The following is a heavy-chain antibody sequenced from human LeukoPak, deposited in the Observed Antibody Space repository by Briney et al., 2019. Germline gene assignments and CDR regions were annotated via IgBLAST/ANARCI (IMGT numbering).Heavy chain of an antibody. V-gene: IGHV1-2*02. Sequence: GASVKVSCKASGYTFTGYYMHWVRQAPGQGLEWMGWINPNSGGTNYAQKFQGRVTMTRDTSISTAYMELSRLRSGDTAVYYCARGIAAASSSIIMFDPWGQGTLVTVSS. D-gene: IGHD6-13*01. CDR3: ARGIAAASSSIIMFDP. CDR1: GYTFTGYY. J-gene: IGHJ5*02. CDR2: INPNSGGT.